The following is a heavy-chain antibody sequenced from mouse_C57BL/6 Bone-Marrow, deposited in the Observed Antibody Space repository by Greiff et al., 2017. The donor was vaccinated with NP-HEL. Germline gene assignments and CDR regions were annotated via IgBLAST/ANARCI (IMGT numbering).Heavy chain of an antibody. Sequence: VHVKQSGPELVKPGASVKISCKASGYSFTDYNMNWVKQSNGKSLEWIGVINPNYGTTSYNQKFKGKATLTVDQSSSTAYMQLNSLTSEDSAVYYCARLGTTVVVRYFDVWGTGTTVTVSS. D-gene: IGHD1-1*01. CDR2: INPNYGTT. V-gene: IGHV1-39*01. CDR3: ARLGTTVVVRYFDV. J-gene: IGHJ1*03. CDR1: GYSFTDYN.